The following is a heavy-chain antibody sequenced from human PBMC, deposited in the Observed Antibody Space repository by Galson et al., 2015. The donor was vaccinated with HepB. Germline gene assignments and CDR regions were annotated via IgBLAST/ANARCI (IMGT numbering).Heavy chain of an antibody. Sequence: SLRLSCAASGFTFSSYAMHWVRQAPGKGLEYVSAISSSGGSTYYADSVKGSFTISRDNSKNTLYLQMSSLRAEDTAVYYCVKRGSTISWCFDLWGRGTLVTVSS. J-gene: IGHJ2*01. CDR2: ISSSGGST. CDR3: VKRGSTISWCFDL. CDR1: GFTFSSYA. D-gene: IGHD5-24*01. V-gene: IGHV3-64D*06.